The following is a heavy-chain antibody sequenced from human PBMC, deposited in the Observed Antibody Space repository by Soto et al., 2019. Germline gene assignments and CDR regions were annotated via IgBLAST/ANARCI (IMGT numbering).Heavy chain of an antibody. CDR1: GFTFSDYY. Sequence: GGSLRLSCAASGFTFSDYYMSWIRQAPGKGLEWVSYISSSSSYTNYADSVKGRFTISRDNAKNSLYLQMNSLRAEDTAVYYCARVRIAARSYDYWGQGALVTVSS. CDR3: ARVRIAARSYDY. CDR2: ISSSSSYT. J-gene: IGHJ4*02. D-gene: IGHD6-6*01. V-gene: IGHV3-11*06.